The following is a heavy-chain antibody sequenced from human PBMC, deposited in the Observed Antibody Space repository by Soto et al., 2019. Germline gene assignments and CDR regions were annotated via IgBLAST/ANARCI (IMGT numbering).Heavy chain of an antibody. CDR3: GRDESAGSSTSN. CDR2: IDSSGRNV. CDR1: GVGFSTYG. V-gene: IGHV3-21*01. J-gene: IGHJ4*02. D-gene: IGHD2-2*01. Sequence: EVQLMESGGGLVKPGGSLRLSCAASGVGFSTYGMNWLRQTPGKGPEWVSSIDSSGRNVYYADSVEGRFTTSRDNAKNSLYLQMHSLRVADTALYFCGRDESAGSSTSNWGQGTLVTVSS.